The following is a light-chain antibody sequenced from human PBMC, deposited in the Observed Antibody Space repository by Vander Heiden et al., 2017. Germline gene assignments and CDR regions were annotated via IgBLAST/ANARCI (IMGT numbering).Light chain of an antibody. Sequence: QSVLTQPPSVSGAPGQRVTISCTGISPNIGAGSDVHWYQQLPGTAPKRLIYGNSNRPSGVPDRFSGSKSGTSASLAITGLQAEDEADYYCQSYDSSLSGSGVFGTGTKVTVL. CDR1: SPNIGAGSD. CDR2: GNS. V-gene: IGLV1-40*01. CDR3: QSYDSSLSGSGV. J-gene: IGLJ1*01.